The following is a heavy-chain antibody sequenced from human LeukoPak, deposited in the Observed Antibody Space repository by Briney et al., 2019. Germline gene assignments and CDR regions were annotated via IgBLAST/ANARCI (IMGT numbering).Heavy chain of an antibody. J-gene: IGHJ4*02. CDR1: GFTFRSYV. D-gene: IGHD6-19*01. CDR3: AKERNGWYFDY. CDR2: IDYTSHTT. V-gene: IGHV3-23*01. Sequence: QPGGSLRLPCAASGFTFRSYVMSWVRQTPGKGLEWVSSIDYTSHTTSYADSVRGRFTISRDDSRNTVVLQMNSLRPEDTALYYCAKERNGWYFDYWGQGTLVTVSS.